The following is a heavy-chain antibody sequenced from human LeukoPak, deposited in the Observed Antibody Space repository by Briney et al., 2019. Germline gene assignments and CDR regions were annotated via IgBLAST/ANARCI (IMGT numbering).Heavy chain of an antibody. D-gene: IGHD4-11*01. Sequence: GGSLRLSCAASGFTFSSYWMSWVRQAPGKGLEWVANIKQDGSEKYYVDSVKGRFTISRDNAKNSLYLQMNSLRAEDTAVYYCARDMALRRQLLEYYYYGMDVWGQGTTVTVSS. J-gene: IGHJ6*02. CDR2: IKQDGSEK. CDR3: ARDMALRRQLLEYYYYGMDV. CDR1: GFTFSSYW. V-gene: IGHV3-7*05.